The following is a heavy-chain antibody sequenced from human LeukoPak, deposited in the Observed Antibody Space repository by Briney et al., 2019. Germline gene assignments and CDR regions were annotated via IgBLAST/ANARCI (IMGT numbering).Heavy chain of an antibody. J-gene: IGHJ3*01. D-gene: IGHD3-22*01. CDR1: GYTFTSYD. CDR2: MNPNSGNT. CDR3: AIYYYDSSGYYASDALDV. Sequence: GASVKVSCEASGYTFTSYDINWVRQATGQGLEWMGWMNPNSGNTGYAQKFQGRVSITTDESTSTAYMDLNSLRSEDTAVYYCAIYYYDSSGYYASDALDVWGQGTMVTVSS. V-gene: IGHV1-8*01.